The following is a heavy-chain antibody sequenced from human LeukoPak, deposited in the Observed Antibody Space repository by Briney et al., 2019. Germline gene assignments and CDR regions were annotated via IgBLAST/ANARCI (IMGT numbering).Heavy chain of an antibody. CDR2: ISYDGSNK. CDR3: ARSRLFYGDYSDY. D-gene: IGHD4-17*01. V-gene: IGHV3-30-3*01. CDR1: GFTFSSYA. Sequence: GGSLRLSCAASGFTFSSYAMHWVRQAPGKGLEWVAVISYDGSNKYYADSVKGRFTISRGNSKNTLYLQMNSLRAEDTAVYYCARSRLFYGDYSDYWGQGTLVTVSS. J-gene: IGHJ4*02.